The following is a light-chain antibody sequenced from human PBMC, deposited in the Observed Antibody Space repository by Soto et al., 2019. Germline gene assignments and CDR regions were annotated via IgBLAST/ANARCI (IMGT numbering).Light chain of an antibody. CDR3: QKSDGY. J-gene: IGKJ2*01. Sequence: DIQMTQSPSTLSASVGDRVTITCRASQSFINWLAWYQQKPGKAPKLLIYDASTLQSGVPSRFSGSGSGTEFTLTISSLQPDDFATYYCQKSDGYFGQGTRLEIK. CDR2: DAS. CDR1: QSFINW. V-gene: IGKV1-5*01.